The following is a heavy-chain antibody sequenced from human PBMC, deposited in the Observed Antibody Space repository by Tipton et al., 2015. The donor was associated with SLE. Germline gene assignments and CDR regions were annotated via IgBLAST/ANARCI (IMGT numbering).Heavy chain of an antibody. CDR3: ARVHMAARVLDY. J-gene: IGHJ4*02. D-gene: IGHD6-6*01. CDR1: AFTFSTYA. V-gene: IGHV3-23*01. Sequence: SLRLSCAASAFTFSTYAMTWVRQAPGKGLEWVSAISGSGGRTYYADSVKGRFTISRDNSKNTLYLQMNSLRAEDTAVYYCARVHMAARVLDYWGQGTLVTVSS. CDR2: ISGSGGRT.